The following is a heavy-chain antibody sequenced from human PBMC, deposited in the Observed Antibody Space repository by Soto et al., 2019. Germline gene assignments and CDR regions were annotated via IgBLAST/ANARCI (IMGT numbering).Heavy chain of an antibody. V-gene: IGHV4-34*01. Sequence: PSETLSLTCAVYGGSFSGYYWSWIRQPPGKGLEWIGEINHSGSTNYNPSLKSRVTISVDTSKNQFSLKLSSVTAADTAVYYCARGLGLRYFDWLSSPHFFDYWGQGTLVTVSS. D-gene: IGHD3-9*01. CDR2: INHSGST. J-gene: IGHJ4*02. CDR1: GGSFSGYY. CDR3: ARGLGLRYFDWLSSPHFFDY.